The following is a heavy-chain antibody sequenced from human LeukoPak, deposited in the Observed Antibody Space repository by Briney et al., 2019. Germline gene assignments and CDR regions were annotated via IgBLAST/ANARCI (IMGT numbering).Heavy chain of an antibody. V-gene: IGHV3-30*03. J-gene: IGHJ6*02. D-gene: IGHD4-23*01. CDR2: ISYDGSNK. CDR1: GFTFSSYG. CDR3: AGGNLDYYGMDV. Sequence: GGSLRLSCAASGFTFSSYGMHWVRQAPGKGLEWVAVISYDGSNKYYADSVKGRFTISRDNSKNTLYLQMNSLETEDTALYYCAGGNLDYYGMDVWGQGTTVTVSS.